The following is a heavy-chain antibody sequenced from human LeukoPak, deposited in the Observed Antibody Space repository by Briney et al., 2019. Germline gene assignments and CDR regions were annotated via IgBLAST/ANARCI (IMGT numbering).Heavy chain of an antibody. Sequence: GGSLRLSCAASGFTFSSYAMSWVRQAPGKGLEGVSAISGSGGSTYYADSVKGRFTISRDNSKNTLYLQMNSLRAEDTAVYYCAKRGEDNSGSYYRTDYWGQGTLVTVSS. J-gene: IGHJ4*02. CDR3: AKRGEDNSGSYYRTDY. V-gene: IGHV3-23*01. D-gene: IGHD1-26*01. CDR1: GFTFSSYA. CDR2: ISGSGGST.